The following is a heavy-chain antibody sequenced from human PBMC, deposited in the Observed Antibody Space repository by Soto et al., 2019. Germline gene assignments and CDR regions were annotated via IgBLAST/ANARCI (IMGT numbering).Heavy chain of an antibody. Sequence: QVQLVQSGAEVKKPGASVKVSCKVSGYTLTELSMHWVRQAPGKGLEWMGGFDPEDGETIYAQKVQGRVTMTDDTSTDTAYMELSSLRSEDTAVYYCAARSLYSGSYAAFDIWGQGTMVTVSS. CDR3: AARSLYSGSYAAFDI. V-gene: IGHV1-24*01. D-gene: IGHD1-26*01. J-gene: IGHJ3*02. CDR1: GYTLTELS. CDR2: FDPEDGET.